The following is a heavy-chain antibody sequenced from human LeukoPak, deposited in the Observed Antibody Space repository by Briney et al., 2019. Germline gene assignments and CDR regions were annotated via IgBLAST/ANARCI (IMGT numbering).Heavy chain of an antibody. CDR2: IGGSGGST. V-gene: IGHV3-23*01. D-gene: IGHD5-18*01. CDR3: AKAPGGYSYGLFDY. CDR1: GFTFSSYA. Sequence: PGGSLRLSCAASGFTFSSYAMSWVRQAPGKGLEWVSAIGGSGGSTYYADSVKGRFTISRDSSKNTLYLQMNSLRAEDTAVYYCAKAPGGYSYGLFDYWGQGTLVTVSS. J-gene: IGHJ4*02.